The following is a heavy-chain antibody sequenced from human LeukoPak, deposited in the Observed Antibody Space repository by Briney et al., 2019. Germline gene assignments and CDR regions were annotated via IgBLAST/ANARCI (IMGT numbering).Heavy chain of an antibody. CDR1: GYTFTSYY. CDR2: INPSGGSK. J-gene: IGHJ4*02. Sequence: ASVTVSCTASGYTFTSYYMHWVRQAPGQGLEWMGIINPSGGSKSYAQKFQGRVTMTRDTSTSTVYMELSSLRSEDTAVYYCARDQVAVAGEFDYWGQGTLVTVSS. D-gene: IGHD6-19*01. CDR3: ARDQVAVAGEFDY. V-gene: IGHV1-46*01.